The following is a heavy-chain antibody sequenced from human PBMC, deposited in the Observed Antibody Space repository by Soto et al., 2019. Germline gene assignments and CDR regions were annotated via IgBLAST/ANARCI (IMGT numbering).Heavy chain of an antibody. V-gene: IGHV6-1*01. CDR2: TYYRSKWYN. J-gene: IGHJ4*02. CDR3: ARGWEAYNSSLDY. Sequence: QVQLQQSGPGLVKPSQTLSLTCAISGDSVSSNSAAWNWIRQSPSRGLEWLGRTYYRSKWYNDYAVSVKSRISINPDPSKNHFSLQLNSVTPEDTAVYYCARGWEAYNSSLDYWAQGTLVTVSS. D-gene: IGHD6-13*01. CDR1: GDSVSSNSAA.